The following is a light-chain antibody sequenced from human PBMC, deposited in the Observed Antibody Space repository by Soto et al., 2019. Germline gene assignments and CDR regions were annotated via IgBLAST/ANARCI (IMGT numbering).Light chain of an antibody. Sequence: ESVLTQSPATLSLSPGERATLSCRASPSVSNSLAWYQHKPGQAPRLLIYGASTRATGIPDRFSGSGSGTEFTLTISTLQSEDFAIYYCQHYNNWPPWTFGQGTKVDI. V-gene: IGKV3D-15*01. J-gene: IGKJ1*01. CDR1: PSVSNS. CDR2: GAS. CDR3: QHYNNWPPWT.